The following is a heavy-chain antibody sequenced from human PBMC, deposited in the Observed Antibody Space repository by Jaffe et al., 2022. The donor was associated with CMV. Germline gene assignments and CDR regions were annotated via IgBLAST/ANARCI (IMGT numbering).Heavy chain of an antibody. Sequence: QVQLVQSGAAVKNPGASVKVSCKAPGYTFASYDVNWVRQATGQGLEWMGWMNPNSGDTGYAQKFQGRVTMTRNTSISAVYMELSSLRSDDTAVYYCARETSNGAFDIWGQGTMVTVSS. CDR1: GYTFASYD. J-gene: IGHJ3*02. CDR2: MNPNSGDT. CDR3: ARETSNGAFDI. D-gene: IGHD2-8*01. V-gene: IGHV1-8*01.